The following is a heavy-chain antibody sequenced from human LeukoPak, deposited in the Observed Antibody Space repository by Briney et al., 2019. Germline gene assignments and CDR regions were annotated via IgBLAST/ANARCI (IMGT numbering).Heavy chain of an antibody. CDR1: GYTFASYG. D-gene: IGHD5-12*01. CDR3: AKAPYDNYYYYMGV. J-gene: IGHJ6*03. CDR2: ISSYNGNT. Sequence: GASVKVSCKAFGYTFASYGISWVRQAPGQGLEWMGWISSYNGNTNYAQKLQGRVTMTTDTSTSTAYMELRSLRSDDTAVYYCAKAPYDNYYYYMGVWGKGTTVTVSS. V-gene: IGHV1-18*01.